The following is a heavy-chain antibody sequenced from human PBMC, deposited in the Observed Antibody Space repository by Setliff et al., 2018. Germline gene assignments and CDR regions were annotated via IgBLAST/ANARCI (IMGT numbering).Heavy chain of an antibody. J-gene: IGHJ3*02. V-gene: IGHV4-39*01. CDR3: ARRGRGAGRRTDAFDI. CDR2: MYYSGST. Sequence: PGGSLRLSCAASGFNFKGHGMNWVRQAPGKGLEWIGSMYYSGSTYYNPSLKSRVTISVDTSKNQFSLKLSSVAAADTAGYYCARRGRGAGRRTDAFDIWGQGTMVTVSS. CDR1: GFNFKGHG. D-gene: IGHD3-16*01.